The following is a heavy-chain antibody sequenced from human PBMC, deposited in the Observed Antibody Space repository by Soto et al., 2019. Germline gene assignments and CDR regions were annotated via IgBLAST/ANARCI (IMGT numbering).Heavy chain of an antibody. D-gene: IGHD2-8*01. J-gene: IGHJ4*02. CDR1: GGSISSYY. CDR3: AREGCTNGVCYIFDY. V-gene: IGHV4-59*01. CDR2: IYYSGST. Sequence: PSETLSLTCTVSGGSISSYYWSWIRQPPGKGLEWIGYIYYSGSTNYNPSLKSRVTISVDTSKNQFSLKLSSVTAADTAVYYCAREGCTNGVCYIFDYWGQGTLVTVSS.